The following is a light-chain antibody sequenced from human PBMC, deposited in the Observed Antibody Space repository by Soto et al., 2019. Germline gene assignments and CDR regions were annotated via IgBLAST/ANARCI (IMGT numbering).Light chain of an antibody. CDR2: EVS. CDR1: SSVIGAYDY. V-gene: IGLV2-14*03. J-gene: IGLJ1*01. CDR3: CSYAGSSTFYV. Sequence: QSALTQPASVSGSPGQSIAISCTGTSSVIGAYDYVSWYQQHPDKAPKLMIYEVSNRPSGVSNRFSGSKSVNTATLTISGLQAEDEADYYCCSYAGSSTFYVFGTGTKVTVL.